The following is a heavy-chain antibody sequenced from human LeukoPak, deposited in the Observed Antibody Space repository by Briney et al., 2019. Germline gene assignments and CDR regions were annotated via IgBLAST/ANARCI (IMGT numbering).Heavy chain of an antibody. V-gene: IGHV3-21*01. CDR1: GFTFSSYS. CDR2: IRSSSSYI. CDR3: ARGLGPVFEY. J-gene: IGHJ4*02. Sequence: GGSMRPSCAASGFTFSSYSMSWVRQPPGKGLEWVSSIRSSSSYIYYADSVKGRFTISRDNAKNPLYLQMSSLRAEDTAVYYCARGLGPVFEYWGKGTLVT.